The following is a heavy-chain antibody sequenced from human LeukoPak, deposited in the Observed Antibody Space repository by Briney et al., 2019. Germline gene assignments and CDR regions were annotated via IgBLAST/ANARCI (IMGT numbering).Heavy chain of an antibody. CDR3: AREYNSRATFDY. Sequence: PGGSLRLSCAASASGDTFSSHSMNWVRQAPGKGLEWISYIYSSGDYIFYAASVKGRFTVSRDNARNSLYLQMNSLRAEDTAIYYCAREYNSRATFDYWGHGTLVTVSS. CDR1: ASGDTFSSHS. J-gene: IGHJ4*03. D-gene: IGHD1-20*01. V-gene: IGHV3-21*05. CDR2: IYSSGDYI.